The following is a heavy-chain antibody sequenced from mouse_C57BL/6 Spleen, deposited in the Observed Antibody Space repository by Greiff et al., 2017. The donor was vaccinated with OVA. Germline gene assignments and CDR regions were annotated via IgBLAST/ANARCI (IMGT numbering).Heavy chain of an antibody. J-gene: IGHJ2*01. V-gene: IGHV1-69*01. Sequence: VQLQQSGAELVMPGASVKLSCKASGYTFTSYWMHWVKQRPGQGLEWIGEIDPSDSYTNYNQKFKGKSTLTVDKSSSTAYMQLSSLTSEDSAVYYCARSGQLRLHFDYWGQGTTLTVSS. D-gene: IGHD3-2*02. CDR3: ARSGQLRLHFDY. CDR1: GYTFTSYW. CDR2: IDPSDSYT.